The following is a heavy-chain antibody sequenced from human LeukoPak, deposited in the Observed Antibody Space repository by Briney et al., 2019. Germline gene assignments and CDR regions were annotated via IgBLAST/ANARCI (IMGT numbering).Heavy chain of an antibody. D-gene: IGHD5-24*01. J-gene: IGHJ4*02. Sequence: SETLSLTCTVSGGSISSYYWSWIRQPPGKGLEWIGYIYYSGSTNYNPSLKSRVTISVDTSKNQFSLKLSSVTAADTAVYYCARVTEGDGYNYFDYWGPGTLVTVSS. CDR1: GGSISSYY. CDR3: ARVTEGDGYNYFDY. V-gene: IGHV4-59*01. CDR2: IYYSGST.